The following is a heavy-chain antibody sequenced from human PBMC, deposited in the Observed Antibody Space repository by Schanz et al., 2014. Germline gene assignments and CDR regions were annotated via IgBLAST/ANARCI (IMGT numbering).Heavy chain of an antibody. D-gene: IGHD6-19*01. V-gene: IGHV3-15*01. J-gene: IGHJ4*02. CDR3: TAYCDGGCAIDN. Sequence: EVQLLESGGGLVQPGGSLRLSCAASGFTFTNYAMTWVRQAPGKGLEWVGRIKSKTDGGTTDYAAPVKGRFTISREDSKNTLFLQMNSLKTEDTAVYYCTAYCDGGCAIDNWGQGALVTVSS. CDR1: GFTFTNYA. CDR2: IKSKTDGGTT.